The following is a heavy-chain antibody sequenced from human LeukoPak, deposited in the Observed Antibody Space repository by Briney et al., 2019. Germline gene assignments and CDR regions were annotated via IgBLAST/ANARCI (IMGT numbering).Heavy chain of an antibody. J-gene: IGHJ3*02. D-gene: IGHD3-22*01. CDR1: GGSISSYY. Sequence: SETLSLTCTVSGGSISSYYWSWIRQPPGKGLEWIGYIYYSGSTNYNPSLKSRVTISVDTSKNQFSLKLSSVTAADTAVYYCAAEYYYDSSGYYLGAFDIWGQGTMVTVSS. CDR3: AAEYYYDSSGYYLGAFDI. V-gene: IGHV4-59*01. CDR2: IYYSGST.